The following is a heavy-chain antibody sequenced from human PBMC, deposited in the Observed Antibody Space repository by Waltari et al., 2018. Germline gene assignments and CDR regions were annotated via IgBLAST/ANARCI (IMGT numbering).Heavy chain of an antibody. D-gene: IGHD5-18*01. CDR2: IKIDGGYI. CDR1: GFTFGDYW. J-gene: IGHJ4*02. Sequence: EVQLVESGGGLVQPGGSLRLSCAASGFTFGDYWMHWVRQAPGKGLEGVLRIKIDGGYISDPDSGKGRFTSSRDNAKNTLFLQLNSLRADDTAVYYCARKGGRGYPYGPFYYDHWGQGTLVTVSP. V-gene: IGHV3-74*01. CDR3: ARKGGRGYPYGPFYYDH.